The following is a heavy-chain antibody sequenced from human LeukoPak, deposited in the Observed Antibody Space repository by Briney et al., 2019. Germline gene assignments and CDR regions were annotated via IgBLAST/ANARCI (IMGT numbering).Heavy chain of an antibody. CDR1: GFTFSSYA. D-gene: IGHD1-14*01. J-gene: IGHJ4*02. CDR3: AKDQNNPYDPSDY. CDR2: ISGSGGST. V-gene: IGHV3-23*01. Sequence: GGSLRLSCAASGFTFSSYAMSWVRQAPGKGLEWVSAISGSGGSTYYADSMKGRFTISRDNSKNTLYLQMSSLRAEDTAVYYCAKDQNNPYDPSDYWGQGTLVTVSS.